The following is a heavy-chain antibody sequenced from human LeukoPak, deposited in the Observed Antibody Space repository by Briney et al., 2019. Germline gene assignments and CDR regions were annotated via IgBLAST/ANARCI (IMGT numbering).Heavy chain of an antibody. CDR1: GGSISSSSYY. CDR2: IYYSGST. CDR3: ARVAGKSLLDY. J-gene: IGHJ4*02. Sequence: PSETLSLTCTVSGGSISSSSYYWGWIRQPPGKGLEWIGSIYYSGSTYYNPSLKSRVTISVDTSKNQFSLKLSSVTAADTAVYYCARVAGKSLLDYWGQGTLVTVSS. D-gene: IGHD6-19*01. V-gene: IGHV4-39*01.